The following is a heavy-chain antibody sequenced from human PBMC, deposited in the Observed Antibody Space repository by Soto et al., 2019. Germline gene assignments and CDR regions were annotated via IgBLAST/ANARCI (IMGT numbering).Heavy chain of an antibody. J-gene: IGHJ6*02. CDR3: VQWWNGEGYYLYGMDV. Sequence: ASETLSLTCTVSGGSFKSGSYSWSWIRQPPGKVLEWIGYVYHTARTSYNPSLKSRVTISVDTSKNQFSLTLSPMTAADTAVYWCVQWWNGEGYYLYGMDVWGPGTKVT. CDR1: GGSFKSGSYS. CDR2: VYHTART. D-gene: IGHD1-1*01. V-gene: IGHV4-61*01.